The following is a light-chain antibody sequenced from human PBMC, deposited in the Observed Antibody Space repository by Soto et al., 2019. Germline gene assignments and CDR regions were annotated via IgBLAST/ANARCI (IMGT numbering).Light chain of an antibody. V-gene: IGKV3-20*01. Sequence: EIVLTQSPGTLSLSPGERATLSCRASQSVSSSYLAWYQQKPGQAPSLLIYGASRRATGIPDRFSGSGSGTDSTLIISRVDHEDSAVYYCQQYDSSPITFGRGTRLEIK. J-gene: IGKJ5*01. CDR1: QSVSSSY. CDR3: QQYDSSPIT. CDR2: GAS.